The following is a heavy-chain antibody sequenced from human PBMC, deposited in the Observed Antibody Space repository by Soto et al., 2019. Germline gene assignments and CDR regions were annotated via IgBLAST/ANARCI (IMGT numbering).Heavy chain of an antibody. CDR1: GYTFTSYA. CDR3: ARASAVAGNWFDP. D-gene: IGHD6-19*01. V-gene: IGHV1-3*01. CDR2: INAGNGNT. J-gene: IGHJ5*02. Sequence: ASVKVSCKASGYTFTSYAMHWVRQAPGQRLEWMGWINAGNGNTKYSQKFQGRVTITRDTSASTAYMELSSLSSEDTAVYYCARASAVAGNWFDPWGQGTLVTVSS.